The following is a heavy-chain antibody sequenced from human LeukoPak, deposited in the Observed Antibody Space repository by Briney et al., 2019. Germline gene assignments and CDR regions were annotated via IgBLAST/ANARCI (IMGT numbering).Heavy chain of an antibody. CDR1: GGSISSGGYY. Sequence: PSQTLSLTCTVSGGSISSGGYYWSWIRQHPGKGLEWIGYIYYSGSTYYNPSLKSRVTISVDTSKNQFSLKLSSVTAADTAVYYCASLSWVPPHSYMAVWGKGTTVTVS. J-gene: IGHJ6*03. V-gene: IGHV4-31*03. D-gene: IGHD1-26*01. CDR2: IYYSGST. CDR3: ASLSWVPPHSYMAV.